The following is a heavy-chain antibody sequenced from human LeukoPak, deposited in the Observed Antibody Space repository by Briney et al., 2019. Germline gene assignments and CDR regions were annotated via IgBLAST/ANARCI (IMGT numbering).Heavy chain of an antibody. Sequence: ASVKVSCKASGYTFTSYDINWVRQATGQGLEWMGWMNPNSGNTSYAQKFQGRVTMTRSTSISTAYMELSSLRSEDTAVYYCARGSRDGYNWYYYYYYYMDVWGKGTTVTISS. J-gene: IGHJ6*03. V-gene: IGHV1-8*01. CDR2: MNPNSGNT. CDR3: ARGSRDGYNWYYYYYYYMDV. D-gene: IGHD5-24*01. CDR1: GYTFTSYD.